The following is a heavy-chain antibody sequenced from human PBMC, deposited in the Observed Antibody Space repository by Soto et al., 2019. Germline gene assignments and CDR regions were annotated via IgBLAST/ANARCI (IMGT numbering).Heavy chain of an antibody. CDR1: GFTFSSYG. D-gene: IGHD3-3*01. CDR3: ARDTAIFGVVSTPVF. CDR2: IWYDGSNK. Sequence: QVQLVESGGGVVQPGRSLRLSCAASGFTFSSYGMHWVRQAPGKGLEWVAVIWYDGSNKYYADSVKGRFTISRDNSKNTLYLQMKRLRAEDTAVYYCARDTAIFGVVSTPVFWGQGTLVTVSS. J-gene: IGHJ4*02. V-gene: IGHV3-33*01.